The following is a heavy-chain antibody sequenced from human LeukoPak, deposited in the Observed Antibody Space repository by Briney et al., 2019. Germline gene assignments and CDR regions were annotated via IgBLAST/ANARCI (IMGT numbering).Heavy chain of an antibody. CDR2: ISAYNCNT. CDR1: GYTFTSYG. CDR3: ARESDYPYYYYGMDV. J-gene: IGHJ6*02. Sequence: ASVKVSCKASGYTFTSYGFSWVRQAPGQGLEWMGWISAYNCNTNYAQKLQGRVTMNTDTSTSTAYMELRSLRSDDTAVYYCARESDYPYYYYGMDVWGQGTTVTVSS. V-gene: IGHV1-18*01. D-gene: IGHD4-17*01.